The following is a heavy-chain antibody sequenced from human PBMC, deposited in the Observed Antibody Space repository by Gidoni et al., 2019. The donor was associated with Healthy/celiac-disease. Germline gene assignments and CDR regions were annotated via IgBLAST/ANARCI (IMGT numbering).Heavy chain of an antibody. CDR2: ISYDGSNK. CDR1: GFTFSSYA. CDR3: ARGDWDAYDI. Sequence: QVQLVASGGGVVQPGRSLRLPCAASGFTFSSYARHWVRQAPGKGLEWVAVISYDGSNKYYADAVKGRFTISRDNSKNTLYLQMNSLRAEDTAVYYCARGDWDAYDIWGQGTMVTVSS. V-gene: IGHV3-30-3*01. D-gene: IGHD3-9*01. J-gene: IGHJ3*02.